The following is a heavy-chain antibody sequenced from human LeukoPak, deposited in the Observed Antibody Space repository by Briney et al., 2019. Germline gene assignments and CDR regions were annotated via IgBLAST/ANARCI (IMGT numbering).Heavy chain of an antibody. J-gene: IGHJ4*02. CDR2: INHSGST. V-gene: IGHV4-34*01. CDR1: GGSFSGYY. Sequence: SETLSLTCAVYGGSFSGYYWSWIRQPPGKGLEWIGEINHSGSTNYNPSLKSRVTISVDTSKNQFSLKLSSVTAADTAVYYCARGRSYGDYVRYYFDYWGQGTLVTVSS. D-gene: IGHD4-17*01. CDR3: ARGRSYGDYVRYYFDY.